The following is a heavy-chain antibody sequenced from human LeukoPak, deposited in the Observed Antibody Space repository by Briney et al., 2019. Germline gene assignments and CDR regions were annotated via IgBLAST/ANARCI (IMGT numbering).Heavy chain of an antibody. J-gene: IGHJ4*02. CDR1: GGSISSSSYY. D-gene: IGHD5-24*01. CDR2: IYYSGST. Sequence: TSETLSLTCTVSGGSISSSSYYWGWIRQPPGKGLEWIGSIYYSGSTNYNPSLKSRVTISVDTSKNQFSLKLSSVTAADTAVYYCARSLVEMATIYFDYWGQGTLVTVSS. V-gene: IGHV4-39*07. CDR3: ARSLVEMATIYFDY.